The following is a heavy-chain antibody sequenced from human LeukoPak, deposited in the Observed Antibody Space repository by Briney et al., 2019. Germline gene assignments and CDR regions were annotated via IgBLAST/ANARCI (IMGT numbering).Heavy chain of an antibody. CDR2: ISISSGSI. J-gene: IGHJ3*02. CDR3: ARATPGGDFAFDI. D-gene: IGHD2-21*02. Sequence: GGSLRLSCAASGFTFSAYTMNWVRQAPGKGLECVSYISISSGSIDYADSVKGRFTISRDNAKNSLYLHMNSLRAEDTAVYYCARATPGGDFAFDIWGQGTMVTVSS. V-gene: IGHV3-48*04. CDR1: GFTFSAYT.